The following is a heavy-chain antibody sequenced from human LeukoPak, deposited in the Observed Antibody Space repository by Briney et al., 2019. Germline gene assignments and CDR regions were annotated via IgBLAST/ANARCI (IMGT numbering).Heavy chain of an antibody. CDR3: VRHCCSSPSKRTFDI. Sequence: SETLSLTCTVSGVSIRSSDYYWGCIRQSPGKGLEWIGTISDGGSTYYNPSLKSRIIISVDTSKNQFSLQLSSVTAADTAVYYCVRHCCSSPSKRTFDIWGQGTLVAVSS. CDR2: ISDGGST. CDR1: GVSIRSSDYY. V-gene: IGHV4-39*01. J-gene: IGHJ3*02. D-gene: IGHD2-15*01.